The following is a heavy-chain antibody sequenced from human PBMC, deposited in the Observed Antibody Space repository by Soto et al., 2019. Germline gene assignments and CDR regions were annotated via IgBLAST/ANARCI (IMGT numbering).Heavy chain of an antibody. CDR2: ISGSGGST. CDR1: GFAFRSYA. D-gene: IGHD2-2*01. J-gene: IGHJ6*03. V-gene: IGHV3-23*01. Sequence: PGGSLRLSCAASGFAFRSYAMSWVRQAPGKGLEWVSAISGSGGSTYYADSVKGRFTISRDNSKNTLYLQMNSLRAEDTAVYYCARAVVPAAMYYYYYMDVWGKGTTVTVSS. CDR3: ARAVVPAAMYYYYYMDV.